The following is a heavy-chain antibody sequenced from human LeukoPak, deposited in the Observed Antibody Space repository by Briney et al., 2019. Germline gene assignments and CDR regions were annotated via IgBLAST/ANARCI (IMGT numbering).Heavy chain of an antibody. CDR1: GGSISSSSYY. CDR3: ARRPSYDFWTGYYRGYFDY. V-gene: IGHV4-39*01. CDR2: IYYSGST. J-gene: IGHJ4*02. D-gene: IGHD3-3*01. Sequence: KPSETLSLTCTVSGGSISSSSYYWGWIRQPPGKGLEWIGSIYYSGSTYYNPSLKSRVTISADTSKNQFSLKLSSVTAADTAVYYCARRPSYDFWTGYYRGYFDYWGQGTLVTVSS.